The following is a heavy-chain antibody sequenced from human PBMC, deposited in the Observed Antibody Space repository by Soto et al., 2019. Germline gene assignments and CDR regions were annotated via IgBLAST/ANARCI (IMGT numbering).Heavy chain of an antibody. D-gene: IGHD3-9*01. CDR3: ARDNDILTGYYTPDY. CDR1: GFTFSSYG. CDR2: IWYDGSNK. Sequence: QVQLVESGGGVVQPGRSLRLSCAASGFTFSSYGMHWVRQAPGKGLEWVAVIWYDGSNKYYADSVKGRFTISRDNSKNTLYLQMNSLRAEDTAVYYCARDNDILTGYYTPDYWGQGTLVTVSS. V-gene: IGHV3-33*01. J-gene: IGHJ4*02.